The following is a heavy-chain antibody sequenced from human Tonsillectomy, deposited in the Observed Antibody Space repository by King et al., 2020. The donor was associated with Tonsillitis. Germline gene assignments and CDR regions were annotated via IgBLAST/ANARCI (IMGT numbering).Heavy chain of an antibody. V-gene: IGHV3-64D*06. CDR2: ISSNGGST. CDR3: VKDRYYGSGSYYNDGGWFDP. D-gene: IGHD3-10*01. Sequence: VQLVESGGGLVQPGGSLRLSCSASGFTFSSYAMHWVRQAPGKGLEYVSAISSNGGSTYYADSVKGRFTISRDNSKNTLYLQMSSLRAEDTAVYYCVKDRYYGSGSYYNDGGWFDPWGQGTLVTVSS. CDR1: GFTFSSYA. J-gene: IGHJ5*02.